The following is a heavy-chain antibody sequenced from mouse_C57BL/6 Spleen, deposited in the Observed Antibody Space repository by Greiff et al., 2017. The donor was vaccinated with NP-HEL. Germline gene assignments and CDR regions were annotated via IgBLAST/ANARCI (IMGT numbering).Heavy chain of an antibody. CDR2: IDPENGDT. J-gene: IGHJ2*01. D-gene: IGHD1-1*01. CDR3: TTIYYGSSYGY. Sequence: EVQLQQSGAELVRPGASVKLSCTASGFNIKDDYMHWVKQRPEQGLEWIGWIDPENGDTEYASKFQGKATITADTSSNTAYLQLSSLTSEDTAVYYCTTIYYGSSYGYWGQSTTLTVSS. CDR1: GFNIKDDY. V-gene: IGHV14-4*01.